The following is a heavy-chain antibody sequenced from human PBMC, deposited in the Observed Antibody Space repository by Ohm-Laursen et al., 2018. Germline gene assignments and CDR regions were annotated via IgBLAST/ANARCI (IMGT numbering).Heavy chain of an antibody. CDR3: ARGSRYSGYDYPDY. Sequence: VKISCKASGGTFSSYAISWVRQAPGQGLEWMGRIIPILGIANYAQKFQGRVTITADKSTSTAYMELSSLRSEDTAVYYCARGSRYSGYDYPDYWGQGTLVTVSS. CDR2: IIPILGIA. V-gene: IGHV1-69*10. CDR1: GGTFSSYA. J-gene: IGHJ4*02. D-gene: IGHD5-12*01.